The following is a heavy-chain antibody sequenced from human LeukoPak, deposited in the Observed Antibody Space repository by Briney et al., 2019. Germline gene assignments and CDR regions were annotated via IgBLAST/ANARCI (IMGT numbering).Heavy chain of an antibody. CDR1: GYTFTSYY. CDR2: INPSGGST. J-gene: IGHJ2*01. D-gene: IGHD3-9*01. V-gene: IGHV1-46*01. Sequence: ASVKVSCKASGYTFTSYYIHWVRQAPGQGLEWTGIINPSGGSTNYAQKFQGRVTMTRDTSTSTVYMALSSLRSEDTAVYYCARDQRTTYYDILIGNTADWYFDLWGRGTLVTVSS. CDR3: ARDQRTTYYDILIGNTADWYFDL.